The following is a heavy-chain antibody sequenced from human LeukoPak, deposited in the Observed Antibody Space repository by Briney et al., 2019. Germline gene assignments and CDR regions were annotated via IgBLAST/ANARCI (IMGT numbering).Heavy chain of an antibody. CDR3: ARVGGKRMFYYDHSGTWFDP. D-gene: IGHD3-22*01. Sequence: PSETLSLTCTVSGDSVSSSNYYWGWIRQPPGKGLDWIGSCYYSGSTYYNPSLKSRVTISVDTSKNQFSLRLDSVTTADTAVYYCARVGGKRMFYYDHSGTWFDPWGQGTLVTVSS. J-gene: IGHJ5*02. CDR1: GDSVSSSNYY. CDR2: CYYSGST. V-gene: IGHV4-39*07.